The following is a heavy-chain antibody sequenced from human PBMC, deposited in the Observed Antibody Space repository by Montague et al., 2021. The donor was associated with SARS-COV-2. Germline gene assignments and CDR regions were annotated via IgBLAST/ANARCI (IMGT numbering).Heavy chain of an antibody. Sequence: SLRLSCAASGFTFDGYTMHWVRQAPGKGLEWVSGISWNSGSIGYADSVKGRFTISRDNAKNSLYLQMNSLRAEDTALYYCATLRDIVVVPAAMDYYGMDVWGQGTTVAVSS. V-gene: IGHV3-9*01. CDR2: ISWNSGSI. J-gene: IGHJ6*02. CDR3: ATLRDIVVVPAAMDYYGMDV. CDR1: GFTFDGYT. D-gene: IGHD2-2*01.